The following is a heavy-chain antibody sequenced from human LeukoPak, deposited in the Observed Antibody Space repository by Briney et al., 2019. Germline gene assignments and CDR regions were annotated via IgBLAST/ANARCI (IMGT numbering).Heavy chain of an antibody. J-gene: IGHJ3*02. V-gene: IGHV1-2*02. CDR1: GYSFTEHY. D-gene: IGHD6-13*01. CDR3: ASSQLVARPFDAFDI. CDR2: INCNSGDA. Sequence: GASVQVSCKASGYSFTEHYIYWVRQAPGQGLEWVGRINCNSGDANSAQKFQGRVTMTRDTSVSTAYMDLSSVTSEDTAVYYCASSQLVARPFDAFDIWGQGTMVTVSS.